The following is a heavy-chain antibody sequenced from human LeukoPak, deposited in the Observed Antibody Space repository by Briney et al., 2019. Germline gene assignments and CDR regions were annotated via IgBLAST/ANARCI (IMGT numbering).Heavy chain of an antibody. CDR2: IIPIFGTA. CDR3: ARSLTKWEHNYYFDY. D-gene: IGHD1-26*01. CDR1: GYTFTSYY. V-gene: IGHV1-69*13. J-gene: IGHJ4*02. Sequence: GASVKVSCKASGYTFTSYYMHWVRQAPGQGLEWMGGIIPIFGTANYAQKFQGRVTITADESTSTAYMELSSLRSEDTAVYYCARSLTKWEHNYYFDYWGQGTLVTVSS.